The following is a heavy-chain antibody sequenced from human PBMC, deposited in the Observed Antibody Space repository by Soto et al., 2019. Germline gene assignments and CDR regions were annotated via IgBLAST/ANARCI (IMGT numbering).Heavy chain of an antibody. Sequence: QVQLVESGGGVVQPGRSLRLSCAASGFTFSSYAMHWVRQAPGKGLEWVAVISYDGSNKYYADSVKGRFTISRDNSKNTLYLQMNSLRAEDTAVYYCARPHDSDYYYGMDVW. V-gene: IGHV3-30-3*01. CDR3: ARPHDSDYYYGMDV. CDR1: GFTFSSYA. CDR2: ISYDGSNK. D-gene: IGHD2-15*01. J-gene: IGHJ6*01.